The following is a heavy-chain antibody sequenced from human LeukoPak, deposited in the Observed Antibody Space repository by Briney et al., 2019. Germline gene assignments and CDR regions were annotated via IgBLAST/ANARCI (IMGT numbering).Heavy chain of an antibody. CDR2: ISGSGGST. CDR3: AKGRFYDFWSVYPLLDS. D-gene: IGHD3-3*01. CDR1: GFTFTSYA. Sequence: GGSLRLSCAASGFTFTSYAMSWVRQAPGKGLEWVSAISGSGGSTYSSDSVKGRFTISRDNSKSTLYLQMNSLRAEDTAVSYCAKGRFYDFWSVYPLLDSGGRGPLATVS. J-gene: IGHJ4*02. V-gene: IGHV3-23*01.